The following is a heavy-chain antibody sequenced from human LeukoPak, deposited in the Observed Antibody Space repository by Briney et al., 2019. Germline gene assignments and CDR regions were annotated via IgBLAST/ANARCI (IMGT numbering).Heavy chain of an antibody. J-gene: IGHJ1*01. V-gene: IGHV3-21*01. CDR1: GFTFSSYA. Sequence: PGGSLRLSCVASGFTFSSYAMSWVRQAPGKGLEWVSSISSSGSYIYYADSVKGRFTISRDNAKNSLFLQMNSLRAEDTALYYCARDPPSFHHWGQGTLVTVSS. CDR3: ARDPPSFHH. CDR2: ISSSGSYI.